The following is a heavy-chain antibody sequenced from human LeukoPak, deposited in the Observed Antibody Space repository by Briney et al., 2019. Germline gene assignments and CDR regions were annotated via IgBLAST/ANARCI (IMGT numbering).Heavy chain of an antibody. V-gene: IGHV3-7*01. D-gene: IGHD6-19*01. CDR1: GFTFSSYW. CDR3: AKDPTCYSSGWYGSGYFQH. Sequence: PGGSLRLSCAASGFTFSSYWMSWVRQAPGKGLEWVANIKKDGSEKYYVDSVKGRFTISRDNAKKSLYLQMNSLRAEDTAVYYCAKDPTCYSSGWYGSGYFQHWGQGTLVTVSS. CDR2: IKKDGSEK. J-gene: IGHJ1*01.